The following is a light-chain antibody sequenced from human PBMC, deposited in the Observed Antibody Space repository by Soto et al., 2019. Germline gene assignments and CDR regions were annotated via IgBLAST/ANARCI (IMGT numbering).Light chain of an antibody. J-gene: IGKJ4*01. CDR3: QQANSVRP. V-gene: IGKV1-12*01. CDR1: QGISTW. Sequence: DIQMTQSPSSVSASVGDSVTITCRASQGISTWLAWYQVKPGKAPKLLIHTASTLQSGVPSRFSGSGSGTDFTLTISSLQPEDFATYYCQQANSVRPFGGGTKVQIK. CDR2: TAS.